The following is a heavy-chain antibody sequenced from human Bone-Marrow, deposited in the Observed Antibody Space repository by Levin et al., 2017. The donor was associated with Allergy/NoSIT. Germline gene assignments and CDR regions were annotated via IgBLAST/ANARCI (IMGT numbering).Heavy chain of an antibody. D-gene: IGHD7-27*01. CDR3: ALGGIGYFDY. J-gene: IGHJ4*02. Sequence: SETLSLTCTVSGASISSSGHFWSWIRQHPVKGLEWIGYISHSGNTYYNPSLKTRLTISVDTSGNQFFLSLKSVTAADAAVYYCALGGIGYFDYWGQGALVTVSS. V-gene: IGHV4-31*03. CDR1: GASISSSGHF. CDR2: ISHSGNT.